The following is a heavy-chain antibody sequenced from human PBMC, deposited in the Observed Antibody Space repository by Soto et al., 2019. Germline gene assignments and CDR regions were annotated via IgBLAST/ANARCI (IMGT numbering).Heavy chain of an antibody. V-gene: IGHV3-23*01. CDR3: AKRGKFGGFDY. D-gene: IGHD3-10*01. Sequence: VHLLESGGGLVHPGGSLRLSCTASGFTFSNYAMTWVRQGPGKGLQWVAGINGGGDSPHYADSVKGRFIISRDNSNNTLVLQMRRLRVDDTALYYCAKRGKFGGFDYWSQGTLLTVSS. CDR1: GFTFSNYA. CDR2: INGGGDSP. J-gene: IGHJ4*02.